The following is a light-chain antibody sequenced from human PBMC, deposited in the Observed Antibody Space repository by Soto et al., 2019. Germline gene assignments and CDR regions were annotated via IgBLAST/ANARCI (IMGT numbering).Light chain of an antibody. Sequence: QSVLTQPPSVSGAPGQRVTISCTGSSSNIGAGHDVHWYQQLPGTAPKLLIYRNNNRPSGVPDRFSGSKSGTSASLAITGLQAEDEADYYCRSYDNSLSGGDVFGTGTKLTVL. J-gene: IGLJ1*01. V-gene: IGLV1-40*01. CDR1: SSNIGAGHD. CDR3: RSYDNSLSGGDV. CDR2: RNN.